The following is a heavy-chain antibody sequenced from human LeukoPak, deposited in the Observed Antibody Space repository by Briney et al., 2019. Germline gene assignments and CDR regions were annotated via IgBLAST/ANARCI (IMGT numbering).Heavy chain of an antibody. D-gene: IGHD3/OR15-3a*01. V-gene: IGHV1-2*04. Sequence: ASVKVSCKASGYTFTGYYMHWVRQAPGQGLEWMGWINPNSGGTNYAQKFQGWVTMTRDTSISTAYMELSRLRSDDTAVYYCARAEYDLRTSDIWGQGTMVTVSS. CDR2: INPNSGGT. CDR1: GYTFTGYY. J-gene: IGHJ3*02. CDR3: ARAEYDLRTSDI.